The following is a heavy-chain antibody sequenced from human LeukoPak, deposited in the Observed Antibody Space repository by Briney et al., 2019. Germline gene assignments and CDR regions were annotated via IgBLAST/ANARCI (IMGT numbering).Heavy chain of an antibody. V-gene: IGHV4-59*01. D-gene: IGHD3-22*01. Sequence: SETLSLTCTVSGGSISSYYWSWIRQPPGKGLEWIGYIYYSGSTNYNPSLKSRVTISVDTSKNQFSLKLSSVTAADTAVYYCARRGISLSGYHYYYYMDVWGKGTTVTVSS. CDR1: GGSISSYY. J-gene: IGHJ6*03. CDR3: ARRGISLSGYHYYYYMDV. CDR2: IYYSGST.